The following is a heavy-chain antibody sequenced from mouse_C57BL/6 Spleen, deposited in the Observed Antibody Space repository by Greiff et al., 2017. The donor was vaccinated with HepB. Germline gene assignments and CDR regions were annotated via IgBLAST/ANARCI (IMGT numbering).Heavy chain of an antibody. Sequence: RVESGASVKISCKASGYAFSSYWMNWVKQRPGKGLEWLGQIYPGDGDTNYNGKFKGKATLTADKSSSTAYMQLSSLTSEDSAVYFCAREELDYWGQGTTLTVSS. CDR2: IYPGDGDT. V-gene: IGHV1-80*01. J-gene: IGHJ2*01. D-gene: IGHD4-1*01. CDR1: GYAFSSYW. CDR3: AREELDY.